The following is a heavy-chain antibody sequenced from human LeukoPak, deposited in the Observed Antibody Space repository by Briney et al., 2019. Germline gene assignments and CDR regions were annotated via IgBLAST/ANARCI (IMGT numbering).Heavy chain of an antibody. V-gene: IGHV3-21*01. Sequence: GGSLRLSCAASGFTFSTYSMNWVRQAPGKGLEWVSSIISSSSYIYYADSVKGRFTISRDNSKNSLYLQMNSLRAEDTAVYYCARGGLGGYYFFDYWGQGTLVTVSS. CDR2: IISSSSYI. CDR1: GFTFSTYS. J-gene: IGHJ4*02. D-gene: IGHD3-22*01. CDR3: ARGGLGGYYFFDY.